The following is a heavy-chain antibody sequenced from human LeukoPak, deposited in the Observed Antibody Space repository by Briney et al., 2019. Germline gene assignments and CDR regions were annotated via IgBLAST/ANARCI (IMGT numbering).Heavy chain of an antibody. D-gene: IGHD6-13*01. V-gene: IGHV3-23*01. J-gene: IGHJ6*03. CDR2: ISGSGGSP. CDR3: AKTYSSSRAHYYYYYYMDV. CDR1: GFTFSSYG. Sequence: GGTLRLSCAASGFTFSSYGMNWVRQAPGKGLEWVSAISGSGGSPYYADSVKGRFTISRDSSKNTLYLQMNSLRAEDTAVYYCAKTYSSSRAHYYYYYYMDVWGKGTTVTISS.